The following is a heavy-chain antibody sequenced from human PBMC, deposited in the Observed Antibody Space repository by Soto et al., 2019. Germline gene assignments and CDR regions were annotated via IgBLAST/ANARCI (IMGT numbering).Heavy chain of an antibody. D-gene: IGHD3-22*01. Sequence: EVQLVESGGGLVQPRGSLRLSCAASGFTFSTYSMNWVRQAPGKGLEWVSYISSSSSTIYYADSVKGRFTISRDNAKNSLYLQMNSLRDEDTAVYYCGGDSSGYFYPDAFDIWGQGTMVTVSS. CDR2: ISSSSSTI. CDR3: GGDSSGYFYPDAFDI. CDR1: GFTFSTYS. J-gene: IGHJ3*02. V-gene: IGHV3-48*02.